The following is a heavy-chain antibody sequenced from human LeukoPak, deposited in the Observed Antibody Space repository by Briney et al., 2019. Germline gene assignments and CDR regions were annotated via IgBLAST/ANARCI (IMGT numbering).Heavy chain of an antibody. D-gene: IGHD5-12*01. CDR2: IYSGGST. CDR1: GFTVSSNY. V-gene: IGHV3-53*01. CDR3: ARGGGYDRDWFDP. Sequence: PGGSLRLSCAASGFTVSSNYISWVRQAPGKGLEWVSVIYSGGSTYYADSVKGRFTISRDNSKNTLYLQMNSLRAEDTAVYYCARGGGYDRDWFDPWGQGTLVTVSS. J-gene: IGHJ5*02.